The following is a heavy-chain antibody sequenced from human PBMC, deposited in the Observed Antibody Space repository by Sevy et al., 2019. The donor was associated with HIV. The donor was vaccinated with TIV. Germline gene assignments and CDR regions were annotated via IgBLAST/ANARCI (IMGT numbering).Heavy chain of an antibody. V-gene: IGHV3-23*01. CDR1: GFTFSSYA. Sequence: GGSLRLSCAASGFTFSSYAMSWVRQAPGKGLEWVSAISGSGGSTYYADSVKGRFTISRDNSKNTLYLQMNSLRAEDTAVYYCAKATNDFLRGPIDYWGQGTLVTVSS. CDR3: AKATNDFLRGPIDY. CDR2: ISGSGGST. D-gene: IGHD3-3*01. J-gene: IGHJ4*02.